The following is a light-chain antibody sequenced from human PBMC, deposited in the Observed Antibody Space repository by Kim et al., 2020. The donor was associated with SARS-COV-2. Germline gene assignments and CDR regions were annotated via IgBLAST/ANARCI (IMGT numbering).Light chain of an antibody. V-gene: IGLV2-18*02. CDR1: SSDVGSYNR. CDR3: SSYTSSSTLI. CDR2: EVS. Sequence: GQAVPISCNGTSSDVGSYNRVSWYQQPPGTAPKLIIYEVSDRPSGVPHRFSGSKSGNTASLTISWLQTEDEADYYCSSYTSSSTLIFGGGTKVTVL. J-gene: IGLJ2*01.